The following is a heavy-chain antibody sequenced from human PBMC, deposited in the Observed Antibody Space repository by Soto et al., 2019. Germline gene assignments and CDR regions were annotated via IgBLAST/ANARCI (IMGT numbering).Heavy chain of an antibody. CDR1: GFTFSSYG. V-gene: IGHV3-30*18. D-gene: IGHD1-26*01. CDR2: ISYDGSNK. J-gene: IGHJ6*02. CDR3: AKGPSWISGGSYYHYYYGMDV. Sequence: GGSLRLSCAASGFTFSSYGMHWVRQAPGKGLEWVAVISYDGSNKYYADSVKGRFTISRDNSKNTLYLQMNSLRAEDTAVYYCAKGPSWISGGSYYHYYYGMDVWGQGTTVTV.